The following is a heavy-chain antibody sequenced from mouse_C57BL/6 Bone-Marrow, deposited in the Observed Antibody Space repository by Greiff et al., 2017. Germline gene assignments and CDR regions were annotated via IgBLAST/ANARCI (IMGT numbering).Heavy chain of an antibody. CDR3: ARHEEVYGDWYFDV. V-gene: IGHV1-62-2*01. CDR2: FYPGSGSI. CDR1: GYTFTEYT. D-gene: IGHD1-1*02. J-gene: IGHJ1*03. Sequence: QVQLQQSGAELVKPGASVKLSCKASGYTFTEYTIHWVKQRSGQGLEWIGWFYPGSGSIKYNEKFKDKATLTADKSSSTVYMELSRVTSEDSWVYFCARHEEVYGDWYFDVWSTVATVTGTS.